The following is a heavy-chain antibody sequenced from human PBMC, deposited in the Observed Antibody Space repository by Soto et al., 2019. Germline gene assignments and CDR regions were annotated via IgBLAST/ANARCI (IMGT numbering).Heavy chain of an antibody. CDR3: ARGDAGYYGMDV. J-gene: IGHJ6*02. CDR1: GGSISSGGYF. Sequence: KPSETLSLTCAVSGGSISSGGYFWNWVRQPPGKGLEWIGYSFHSGTTSYNPPLKSRVIISVDRSKNQFSLKLSSVTTADTAVYYCARGDAGYYGMDVWGQGTTVTVSS. V-gene: IGHV4-30-2*01. CDR2: SFHSGTT.